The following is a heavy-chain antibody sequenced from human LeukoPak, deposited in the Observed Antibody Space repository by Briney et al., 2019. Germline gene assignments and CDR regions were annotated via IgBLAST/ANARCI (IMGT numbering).Heavy chain of an antibody. CDR1: GYTFTSYG. D-gene: IGHD4-23*01. J-gene: IGHJ5*02. Sequence: ASVKVSCKASGYTFTSYGISWVRQAPGQGLEWMGWISAYNDNTNYAQKLQGRVTMTTDTSTSTAYMELRSLRSDDTAVYYCARDFGDYGGNNNWFDPWGQGTLVTVSS. CDR3: ARDFGDYGGNNNWFDP. V-gene: IGHV1-18*01. CDR2: ISAYNDNT.